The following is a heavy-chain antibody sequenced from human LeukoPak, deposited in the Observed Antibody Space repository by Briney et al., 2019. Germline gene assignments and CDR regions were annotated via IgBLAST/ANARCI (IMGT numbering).Heavy chain of an antibody. V-gene: IGHV3-53*01. D-gene: IGHD3-22*01. J-gene: IGHJ5*02. CDR1: GFTVSSYN. CDR2: IYSGGST. Sequence: GGSLRLSCAASGFTVSSYNISWVRQAPGKGLEWVSVIYSGGSTYYADSVKGRFTISRDNSKNTLYLQMNSLRAEDTAVYYCARVNPYDSSGYYTERARFDPWGQGTLVTVSS. CDR3: ARVNPYDSSGYYTERARFDP.